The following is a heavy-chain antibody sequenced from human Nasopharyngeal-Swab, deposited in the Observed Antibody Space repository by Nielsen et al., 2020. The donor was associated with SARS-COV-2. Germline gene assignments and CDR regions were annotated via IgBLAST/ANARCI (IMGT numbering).Heavy chain of an antibody. Sequence: GESLKISCAASGFSFSDYYMSWIRQAPGKGLEWISTISGSRSYTNYADSVKGRFTISRDNAQKSPYLQMHSLRADDTAVYYCARDRYVISSTSWTGMDIWGQGTTVTVSS. V-gene: IGHV3-11*05. CDR2: ISGSRSYT. J-gene: IGHJ6*02. D-gene: IGHD2/OR15-2a*01. CDR3: ARDRYVISSTSWTGMDI. CDR1: GFSFSDYY.